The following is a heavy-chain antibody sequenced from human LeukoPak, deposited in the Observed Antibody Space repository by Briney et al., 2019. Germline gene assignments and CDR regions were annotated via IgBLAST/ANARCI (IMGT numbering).Heavy chain of an antibody. CDR2: LYPGVST. J-gene: IGHJ6*03. CDR1: GAPIYSSY. CDR3: ARLKFYDSTGYSPGHYMDV. V-gene: IGHV4-4*07. Sequence: SQTLSLTCTVSGAPIYSSYWSWVRQTAGKGLEWIGRLYPGVSTDYNPSLKSRVTMSVDTSKKQFALKLSAVTAADTAAYYCARLKFYDSTGYSPGHYMDVWGKGTTVRVSS. D-gene: IGHD3-22*01.